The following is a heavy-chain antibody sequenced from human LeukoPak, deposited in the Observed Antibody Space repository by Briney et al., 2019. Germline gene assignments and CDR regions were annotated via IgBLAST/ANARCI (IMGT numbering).Heavy chain of an antibody. Sequence: GASVKVSCKASGYTFTDYYMHWVQQAPGKGLEWMGRVDPEDGETIYAEKFQGRVTITADTSTDTAYMELSSLRSEDTAVYYCATYYGGNGLGVYWGQGTLVTVSS. J-gene: IGHJ4*02. CDR3: ATYYGGNGLGVY. D-gene: IGHD4-23*01. CDR1: GYTFTDYY. V-gene: IGHV1-69-2*01. CDR2: VDPEDGET.